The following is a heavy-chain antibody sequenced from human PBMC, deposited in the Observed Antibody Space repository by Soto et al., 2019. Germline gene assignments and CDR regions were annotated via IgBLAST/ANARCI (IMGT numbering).Heavy chain of an antibody. CDR3: ARATYYYDSSGRGIDY. J-gene: IGHJ4*02. CDR1: CGSISSYY. D-gene: IGHD3-22*01. V-gene: IGHV4-59*01. CDR2: IYYSGST. Sequence: SETLSLTCTFSCGSISSYYWSWIRQPPGKGLEWIGYIYYSGSTNYNPSLKSRVTISVDTSKNQFSLKLSSVTAADTAVYYCARATYYYDSSGRGIDYWGQGTLVTVSS.